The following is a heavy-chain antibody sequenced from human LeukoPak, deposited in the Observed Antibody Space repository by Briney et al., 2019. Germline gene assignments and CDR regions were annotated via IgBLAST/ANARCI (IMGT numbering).Heavy chain of an antibody. V-gene: IGHV1-8*03. CDR3: ARGREVLTTYYFDY. J-gene: IGHJ4*02. Sequence: GASVKLSCKASGYTFTSYGISWVRQAPGQGLEWMGWMNPNSGNTDYAQKFQGRVTITRNTSINTAYMELSSLRSEDTAVYYCARGREVLTTYYFDYWGQGTLVTVSS. D-gene: IGHD1-26*01. CDR1: GYTFTSYG. CDR2: MNPNSGNT.